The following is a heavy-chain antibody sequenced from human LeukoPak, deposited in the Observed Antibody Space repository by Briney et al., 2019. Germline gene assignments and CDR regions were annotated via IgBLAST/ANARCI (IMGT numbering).Heavy chain of an antibody. V-gene: IGHV3-30*04. Sequence: PGGSLRLSCAASGFTFTTYVIHWVRQAPGKGLEWVAVISQTGRIETYADSVQGRFTVSRDNSNNMAYLQMNSLRAEDTAVYYCAKGKNSWPYYYYYGMDVWGQGTTVTVSS. J-gene: IGHJ6*02. CDR3: AKGKNSWPYYYYYGMDV. CDR1: GFTFTTYV. D-gene: IGHD6-13*01. CDR2: ISQTGRIE.